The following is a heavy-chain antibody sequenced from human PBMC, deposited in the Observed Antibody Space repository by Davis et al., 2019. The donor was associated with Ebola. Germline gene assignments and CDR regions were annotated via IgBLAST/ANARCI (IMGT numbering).Heavy chain of an antibody. Sequence: GGSLRLSCVASGFTFSSYTMNWVRQAPGKGLEWVGRIKSKTDGETTDYAAPVKGRFTISRDDSKDTLYVQMNGLKTEDTAVYYCTADIPDYGGNYPIDYWGQGILLTVSS. CDR2: IKSKTDGETT. CDR1: GFTFSSYT. V-gene: IGHV3-15*01. CDR3: TADIPDYGGNYPIDY. D-gene: IGHD4-23*01. J-gene: IGHJ4*02.